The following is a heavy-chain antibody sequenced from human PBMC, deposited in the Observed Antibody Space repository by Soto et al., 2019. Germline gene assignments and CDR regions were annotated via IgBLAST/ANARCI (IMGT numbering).Heavy chain of an antibody. Sequence: GGSLRLSCAASGFTFSDYAMHWVRQAPGKGLEWVAVISYDGSKKYYIDSVKGRFTISRDNSKNTLYLQMNSLRTEDTAVYYCAKGADSTGYYNFDYWGQGTLVTVSS. CDR2: ISYDGSKK. D-gene: IGHD3-22*01. CDR3: AKGADSTGYYNFDY. V-gene: IGHV3-30*18. J-gene: IGHJ4*02. CDR1: GFTFSDYA.